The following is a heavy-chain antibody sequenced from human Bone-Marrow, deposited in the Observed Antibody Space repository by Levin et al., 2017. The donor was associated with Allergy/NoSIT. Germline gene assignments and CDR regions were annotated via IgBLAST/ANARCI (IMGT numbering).Heavy chain of an antibody. CDR3: AGGTFGGYINY. CDR1: GGSFSDYY. CDR2: VNYSGTT. Sequence: SETLSLTCAVYGGSFSDYYWTWIRQPPWKGLEWLGEVNYSGTTNYSPSPRSRLTISRDTSKNQFFLKLTSVTTADTALSFCAGGTFGGYINYWGQGALVSVSS. J-gene: IGHJ4*02. V-gene: IGHV4-34*01. D-gene: IGHD2-15*01.